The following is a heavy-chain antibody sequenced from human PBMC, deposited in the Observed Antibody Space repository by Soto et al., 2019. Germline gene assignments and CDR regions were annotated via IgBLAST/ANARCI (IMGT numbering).Heavy chain of an antibody. CDR2: IKQDGSEK. Sequence: GSLRLSCAASGFTFSSYWMSWVRQAPGKGLEWVASIKQDGSEKYYVDSVKGRFTTSRDNAKNSLYLQMNSLRAEDTAVYCCARENWNGYYFDYWGQGTLVNVSS. CDR3: ARENWNGYYFDY. V-gene: IGHV3-7*04. CDR1: GFTFSSYW. D-gene: IGHD1-1*01. J-gene: IGHJ4*02.